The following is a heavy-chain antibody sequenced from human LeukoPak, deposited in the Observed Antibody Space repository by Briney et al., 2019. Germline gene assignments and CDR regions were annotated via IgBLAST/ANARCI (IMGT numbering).Heavy chain of an antibody. CDR1: GLTFSTHS. CDR2: ISGSGGST. D-gene: IGHD7-27*01. CDR3: AKDGNWARFEN. J-gene: IGHJ4*02. Sequence: GGSLRLSCAASGLTFSTHSMSWVRLAPGKGLDWVSSISGSGGSTDYADSVKGRFTISRDNSKNTLYLQMNSPRAEDTAAYYCAKDGNWARFENWGQGTLVTVSS. V-gene: IGHV3-23*01.